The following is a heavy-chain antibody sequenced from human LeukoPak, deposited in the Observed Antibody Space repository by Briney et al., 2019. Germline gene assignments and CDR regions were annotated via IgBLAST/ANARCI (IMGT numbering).Heavy chain of an antibody. CDR2: ISSSSSHI. Sequence: GGSLRLSCAASGFTFSSSYMNWVRQAPGKGLEWVSYISSSSSHIYYVDSVKGRFTISRDNAKNSLYLQMNSLRAEDTAVYYCARTYGSGSYRPYWGQGTLVTVSS. CDR1: GFTFSSSY. V-gene: IGHV3-21*01. CDR3: ARTYGSGSYRPY. J-gene: IGHJ4*02. D-gene: IGHD3-10*01.